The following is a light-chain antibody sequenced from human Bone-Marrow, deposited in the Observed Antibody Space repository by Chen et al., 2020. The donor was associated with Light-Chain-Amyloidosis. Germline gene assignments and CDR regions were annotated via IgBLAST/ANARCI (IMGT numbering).Light chain of an antibody. J-gene: IGKJ1*01. Sequence: DIQMTQSPSTLSASVGDRVTLTCRASQSISSWLAWYQQKPGKAPKLLIYKASSLESGVPSRFSGSGSGIEFTLTISSLQPDDFATYYCQQYNSYPWTFGQGTKVEIK. CDR3: QQYNSYPWT. CDR1: QSISSW. CDR2: KAS. V-gene: IGKV1-5*03.